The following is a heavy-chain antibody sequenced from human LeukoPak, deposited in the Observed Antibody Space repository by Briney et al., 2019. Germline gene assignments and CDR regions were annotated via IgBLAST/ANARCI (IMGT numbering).Heavy chain of an antibody. CDR1: GGSVSSNY. Sequence: SETLSLTCSVSGGSVSSNYWAWLRQPPGKGLEWIGLIYHSGTTHYNPSLKSRLTFSLDKSKNQFSLKLTSVTAADTALYYCARNYYGSGSFYVHNWGQGTLVTVSS. V-gene: IGHV4-59*02. CDR3: ARNYYGSGSFYVHN. J-gene: IGHJ4*02. CDR2: IYHSGTT. D-gene: IGHD3-10*01.